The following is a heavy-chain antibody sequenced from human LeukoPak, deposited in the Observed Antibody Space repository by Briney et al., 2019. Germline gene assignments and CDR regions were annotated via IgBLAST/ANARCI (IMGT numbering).Heavy chain of an antibody. V-gene: IGHV4-4*07. CDR1: GGSISGYY. Sequence: PSETLSLTCTVSGGSISGYYWSWIRQPAGKGLEWIGHISTSGSTNYNPSLKSRVTMSVDTSKNQFSLKRASVTAADTAVYYCARDLSFDILTGYYISPFDCWGPGTFVTVSS. J-gene: IGHJ4*02. CDR3: ARDLSFDILTGYYISPFDC. D-gene: IGHD3-9*01. CDR2: ISTSGST.